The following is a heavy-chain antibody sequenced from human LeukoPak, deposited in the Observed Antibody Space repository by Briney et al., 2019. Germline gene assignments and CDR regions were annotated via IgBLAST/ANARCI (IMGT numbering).Heavy chain of an antibody. D-gene: IGHD4/OR15-4a*01. V-gene: IGHV3-23*01. Sequence: GGSLRLSCAASGFTFSHCAMSWVRQAPGKGLEWVSAIGGSGDTTYYADSVKGRFTISRDNSKNTLYLQMNSLRAEDTAVYFCAKRDAANSMGIDYWGQGTLVTVSS. CDR3: AKRDAANSMGIDY. CDR2: IGGSGDTT. CDR1: GFTFSHCA. J-gene: IGHJ4*02.